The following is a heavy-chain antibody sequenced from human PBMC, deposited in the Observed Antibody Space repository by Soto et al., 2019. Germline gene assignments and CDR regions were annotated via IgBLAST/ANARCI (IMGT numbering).Heavy chain of an antibody. CDR3: ARELKAGGHFGMAV. CDR2: VIPLFGTS. J-gene: IGHJ6*02. Sequence: QVQLVQSGSEVKEPGSSVKVACQASGAAFSTYAIIWVRQAPGQGLEWMGGVIPLFGTSNYLPKFQGRVSIAADRSTETVYMDHSRLRCDDKAVYGCARELKAGGHFGMAVWGQGTTVTVSS. V-gene: IGHV1-69*06. D-gene: IGHD3-16*01. CDR1: GAAFSTYA.